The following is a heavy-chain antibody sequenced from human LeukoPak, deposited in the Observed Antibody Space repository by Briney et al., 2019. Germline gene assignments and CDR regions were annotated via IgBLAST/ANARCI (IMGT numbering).Heavy chain of an antibody. Sequence: NASETLSLTCTVSGGSISNYYWTWIRQPPGKGLEWIGYIYYSGSTYYNPSLKSRVTISVDTSKNQFSLKLSSVTAADTAVYYCARGRYYFDYWGQGTLVTVSS. V-gene: IGHV4-59*12. J-gene: IGHJ4*02. CDR3: ARGRYYFDY. CDR1: GGSISNYY. CDR2: IYYSGST.